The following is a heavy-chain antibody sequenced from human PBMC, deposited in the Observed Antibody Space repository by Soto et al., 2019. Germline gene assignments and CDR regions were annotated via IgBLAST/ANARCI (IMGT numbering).Heavy chain of an antibody. CDR1: GFTFSSYA. J-gene: IGHJ3*02. D-gene: IGHD3-16*02. CDR2: ISGSGGST. V-gene: IGHV3-23*01. CDR3: AKDIYDYVWGSYRSLGAFDI. Sequence: GGSLRLSCAASGFTFSSYAMSWVRQAPGKGLEWVSAISGSGGSTYYADSVKGRFTISRDNSKNTLYLQMNSLRAEDTAVYYCAKDIYDYVWGSYRSLGAFDIWGQGTMVTVS.